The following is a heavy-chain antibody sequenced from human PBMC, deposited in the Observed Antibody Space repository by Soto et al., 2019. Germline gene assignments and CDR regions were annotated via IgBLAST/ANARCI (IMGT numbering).Heavy chain of an antibody. CDR1: GFTFSSYG. V-gene: IGHV3-33*01. D-gene: IGHD3-10*01. CDR3: VRDGGYYGAGSYFDP. CDR2: IWYDGSNK. Sequence: QVQLVESGGGVVQPGRSLRLCCAASGFTFSSYGMHWVRQAPGEGLEWVAVIWYDGSNKYYADSVKGRFTISRDNSKNTLCLEXXSLRAEDTAVYYCVRDGGYYGAGSYFDPWGQGSLVTVSS. J-gene: IGHJ5*02.